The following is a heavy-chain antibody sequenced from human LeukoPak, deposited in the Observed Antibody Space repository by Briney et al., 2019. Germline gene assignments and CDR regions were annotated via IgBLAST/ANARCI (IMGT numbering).Heavy chain of an antibody. CDR2: INAGNGDT. CDR3: AKDSRIQLWLFAGFDY. J-gene: IGHJ4*02. CDR1: GYTFSSYA. Sequence: GASVKVSCKGSGYTFSSYAIHWVRQAPGQRLEWMGWINAGNGDTKYSQKFQGRVTITRDTSATTAYMELSSLRSEDTAVYYCAKDSRIQLWLFAGFDYWGQGTLVTVSS. D-gene: IGHD5-18*01. V-gene: IGHV1-3*01.